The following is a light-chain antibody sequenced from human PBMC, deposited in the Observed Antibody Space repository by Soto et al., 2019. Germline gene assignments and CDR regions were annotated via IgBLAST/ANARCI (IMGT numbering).Light chain of an antibody. CDR2: AAS. J-gene: IGKJ1*01. Sequence: DIQMTQSPSSLSASVGDRVTITCRSSQNIDIFLSWYQKKPGKATKIVIDAASTVQSGVPSRFSGSGAGTDFTLTISSLQPEDFATYFCQQSYGRPTFGQGTRVVIK. V-gene: IGKV1-39*01. CDR3: QQSYGRPT. CDR1: QNIDIF.